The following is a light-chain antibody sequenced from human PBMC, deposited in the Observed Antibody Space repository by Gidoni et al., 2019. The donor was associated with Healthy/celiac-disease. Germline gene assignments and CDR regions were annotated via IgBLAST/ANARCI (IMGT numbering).Light chain of an antibody. V-gene: IGKV3-20*01. Sequence: EIVLTQSPGTLSLSPGERATLSCRASQSVSSSYLAWYQQKPGQAPRLLIYGASSRATGIPDRFSGSGSVTDFTLTISRLEPEDFAVYYCQQYGSSLFTFXPXTKVDIK. CDR2: GAS. CDR3: QQYGSSLFT. CDR1: QSVSSSY. J-gene: IGKJ3*01.